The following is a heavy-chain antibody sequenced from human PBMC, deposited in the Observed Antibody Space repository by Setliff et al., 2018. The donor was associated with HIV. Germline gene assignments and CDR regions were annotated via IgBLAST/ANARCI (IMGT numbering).Heavy chain of an antibody. CDR1: GGSISSRSYY. J-gene: IGHJ4*02. V-gene: IGHV4-61*02. CDR3: ARESPDGLDY. D-gene: IGHD2-8*01. CDR2: IYSNGNT. Sequence: SETLSLTCTVSGGSISSRSYYWSWLRQPAGKGLEWIGRIYSNGNTDYNPSLKSRVTISEVTSKNQFSLKVNPVTAADTAMYFCARESPDGLDYWGQGTLVTVSS.